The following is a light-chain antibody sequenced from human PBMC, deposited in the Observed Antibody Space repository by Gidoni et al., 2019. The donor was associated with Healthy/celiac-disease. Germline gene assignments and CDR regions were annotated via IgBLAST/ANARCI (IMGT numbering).Light chain of an antibody. V-gene: IGLV9-49*01. J-gene: IGLJ2*01. CDR1: SCYSKYK. Sequence: PVLTQPPSATASLGDSVTLTCTRSSCYSKYKVDWYQQGPGKGTRFVMRVGTGGIVGSKGDGIPDRFSVLGSGLNRYLTIKNIQEEDASDYPCGADHGSGSNFVFVFGGGTKLTVL. CDR2: VGTGGIVG. CDR3: GADHGSGSNFVFV.